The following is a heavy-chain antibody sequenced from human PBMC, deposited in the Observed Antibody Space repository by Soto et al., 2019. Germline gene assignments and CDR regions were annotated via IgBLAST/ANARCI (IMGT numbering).Heavy chain of an antibody. Sequence: SETLSLTCTVSSGSITNYYWNWIRQPPGKGLEWIGEINHSGSTNYNPSLKSRVTISVDTSKNQFSLKLSSVTAADTAVYYCARGLPAVAGYYFDYWGQGTLVTVSS. CDR2: INHSGST. CDR1: SGSITNYY. D-gene: IGHD6-19*01. CDR3: ARGLPAVAGYYFDY. V-gene: IGHV4-34*01. J-gene: IGHJ4*02.